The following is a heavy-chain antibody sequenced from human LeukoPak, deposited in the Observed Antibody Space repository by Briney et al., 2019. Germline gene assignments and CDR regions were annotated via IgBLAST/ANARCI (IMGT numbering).Heavy chain of an antibody. CDR1: GYTFTAYY. CDR3: AKVIHGAVAFDI. Sequence: GASVKVSCKASGYTFTAYYMHWVRLAPGQGLEWVGWINPTNGDTKYAQRFQGRVTMTRDTSINTVYMELSRPRSDDTAVYYCAKVIHGAVAFDIWGQGTMVTVSS. D-gene: IGHD4/OR15-4a*01. CDR2: INPTNGDT. J-gene: IGHJ3*02. V-gene: IGHV1-2*02.